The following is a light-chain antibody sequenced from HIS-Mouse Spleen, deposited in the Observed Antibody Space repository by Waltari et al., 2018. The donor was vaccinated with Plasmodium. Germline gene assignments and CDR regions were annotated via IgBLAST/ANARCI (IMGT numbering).Light chain of an antibody. V-gene: IGKV3-20*01. CDR2: GAS. J-gene: IGKJ4*01. CDR1: QSVSSSY. CDR3: QQYGSSPLT. Sequence: EIVLTQSPGTLSLSPGERATLSCRASQSVSSSYLAWYQQKPGQAPRLLIYGASSRATGIPDMVSGSGSGTDFTLTISRLEPEDFAVYYCQQYGSSPLTFGGGTKVEIK.